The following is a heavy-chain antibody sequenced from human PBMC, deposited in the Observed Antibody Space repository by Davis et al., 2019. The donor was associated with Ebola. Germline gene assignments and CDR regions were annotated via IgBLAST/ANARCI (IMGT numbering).Heavy chain of an antibody. CDR2: IISSVSTI. J-gene: IGHJ4*02. V-gene: IGHV3-11*01. Sequence: GGSLTLSCPASGFTFSVYYMSCIRQAPGKGLEWVSYIISSVSTIYYADSVKVRFTISRHNAKHSLYLQMTSLRAEDTAVYYCARDLEVQGFYYFDYWGQGTLVTVSS. D-gene: IGHD3-10*01. CDR3: ARDLEVQGFYYFDY. CDR1: GFTFSVYY.